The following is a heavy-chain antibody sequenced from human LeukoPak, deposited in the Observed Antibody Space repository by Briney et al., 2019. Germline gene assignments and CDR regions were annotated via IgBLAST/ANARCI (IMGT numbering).Heavy chain of an antibody. Sequence: GGSPRLSCAASGFTFSSYAMSWVRQAPGKGLEWVSAISGSGGSTYYADSVKGRFTISRDNSKNTLYLQMSSLRAEDTAVYYCAKDQGGIAARSSKFGMDVWGQGTTVTVSS. V-gene: IGHV3-23*01. CDR3: AKDQGGIAARSSKFGMDV. D-gene: IGHD6-6*01. CDR1: GFTFSSYA. J-gene: IGHJ6*02. CDR2: ISGSGGST.